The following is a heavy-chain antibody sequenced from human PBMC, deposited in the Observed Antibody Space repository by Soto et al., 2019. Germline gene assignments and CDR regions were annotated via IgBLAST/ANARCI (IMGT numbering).Heavy chain of an antibody. V-gene: IGHV1-3*01. CDR3: ARCEVAYYYYYGMDV. CDR2: INAGNGNT. Sequence: ASVKVCCKASGYTFTSYAMHWVRQAPGQRLEWMGWINAGNGNTKYSQKFQGRVTITRDTSASTAYMELSSLRSEDTAVYYCARCEVAYYYYYGMDVWGQGTTVTVSS. J-gene: IGHJ6*02. CDR1: GYTFTSYA.